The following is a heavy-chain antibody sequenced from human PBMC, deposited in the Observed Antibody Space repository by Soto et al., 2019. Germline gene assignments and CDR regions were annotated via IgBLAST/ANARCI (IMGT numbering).Heavy chain of an antibody. J-gene: IGHJ5*02. D-gene: IGHD3-3*01. Sequence: QVQLVQSGAEVKKPGASVKVSCTASGYPFSNYAIHWERQVPGQGLEWMGWIIAGNANTKLSQKFRGRVSITRDTSASKAYMELSSLRSEDTAVYYCARESIFGVVNHYNWFDPWGQGTLVTVSS. V-gene: IGHV1-3*01. CDR3: ARESIFGVVNHYNWFDP. CDR2: IIAGNANT. CDR1: GYPFSNYA.